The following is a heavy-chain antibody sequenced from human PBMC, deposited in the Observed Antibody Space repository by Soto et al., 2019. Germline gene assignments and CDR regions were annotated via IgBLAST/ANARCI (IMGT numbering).Heavy chain of an antibody. CDR3: AGRNFVGAFDI. J-gene: IGHJ3*02. Sequence: SETLSLTCTVSGGSISSYYWSWIRQPPGKGLEWIGYIYYSGSTNYNPSLKSRVTISEDTSKNQFTLKLSSVTAADTAVFYCAGRNFVGAFDIWGQGTMVTVSS. D-gene: IGHD1-7*01. CDR1: GGSISSYY. CDR2: IYYSGST. V-gene: IGHV4-59*01.